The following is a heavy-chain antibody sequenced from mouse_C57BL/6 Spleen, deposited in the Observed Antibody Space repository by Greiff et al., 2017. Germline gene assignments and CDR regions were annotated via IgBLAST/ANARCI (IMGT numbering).Heavy chain of an antibody. D-gene: IGHD1-1*01. CDR1: GYTFTDYE. V-gene: IGHV1-15*01. CDR2: IDPETGGT. CDR3: LYGSSLAWFAY. J-gene: IGHJ3*01. Sequence: QVQLQQSGAELVRPGASVTLSCKASGYTFTDYEMHWVKQTPVHGLEWIGAIDPETGGTAYNQKFKGKAILTADKSSSTAYMELRSLTSEDSAVYYCLYGSSLAWFAYWGQGTLVTVSA.